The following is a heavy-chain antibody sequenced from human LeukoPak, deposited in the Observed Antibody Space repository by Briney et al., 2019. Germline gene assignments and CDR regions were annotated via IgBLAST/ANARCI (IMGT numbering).Heavy chain of an antibody. CDR2: ISAYNGNT. Sequence: EASLNVSCKASGYTFTSYGISWVRQAPGQGLEWMGWISAYNGNTNYAQKLQGRVTMTTDTSTSTAYMELRSLRSDDTAVYYCARDISGSYWPDAFDIWGQGTMVTVSS. CDR1: GYTFTSYG. V-gene: IGHV1-18*01. D-gene: IGHD1-26*01. J-gene: IGHJ3*02. CDR3: ARDISGSYWPDAFDI.